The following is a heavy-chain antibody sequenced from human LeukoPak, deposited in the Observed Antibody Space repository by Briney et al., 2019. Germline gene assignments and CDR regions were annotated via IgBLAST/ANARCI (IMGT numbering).Heavy chain of an antibody. CDR2: ISAYNGNT. J-gene: IGHJ5*02. CDR1: RYTFTGYG. CDR3: ARLWGLLWFGELYWFDP. Sequence: ASVKVSCKASRYTFTGYGISCVRQAPGEGLEWMGWISAYNGNTNYAQKLQGRVTMTTDTSTSTAYMELRSLRSDDTAVYYCARLWGLLWFGELYWFDPWGQGTLVTVSS. D-gene: IGHD3-10*01. V-gene: IGHV1-18*04.